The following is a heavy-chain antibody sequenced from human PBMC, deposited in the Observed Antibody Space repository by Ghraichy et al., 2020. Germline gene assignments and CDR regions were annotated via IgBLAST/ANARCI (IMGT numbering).Heavy chain of an antibody. CDR2: IKQGGSEAGSEK. CDR3: SRAQLYDGSDYYQGY. D-gene: IGHD3-22*01. CDR1: GFTFGHYW. J-gene: IGHJ4*02. Sequence: GESLNISCAASGFTFGHYWVSWARQAPGRGLEWVANIKQGGSEAGSEKYYVDSVKGRFTISRDYAQNSVDLQMNSLRADDTAVYYCSRAQLYDGSDYYQGYWGQGTLVTVSS. V-gene: IGHV3-7*01.